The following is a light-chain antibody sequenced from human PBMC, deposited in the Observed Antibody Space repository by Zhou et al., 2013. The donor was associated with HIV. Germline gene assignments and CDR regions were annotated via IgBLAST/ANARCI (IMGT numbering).Light chain of an antibody. CDR1: QGSTSY. V-gene: IGKV1-9*01. CDR3: QQLNTYST. CDR2: AAS. Sequence: DIQLTQSPSFLSASVGDRVTITCRASQGSTSYLAWYQQKPGKAPKLLIYAASTLKSGVPSRFSGSGSGTEFTLTISSLQPEDFATYYCQQLNTYSTFGQGTRLEI. J-gene: IGKJ5*01.